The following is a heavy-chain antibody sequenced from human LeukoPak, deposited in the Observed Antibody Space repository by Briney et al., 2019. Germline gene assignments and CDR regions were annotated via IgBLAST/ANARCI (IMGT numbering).Heavy chain of an antibody. J-gene: IGHJ5*02. CDR2: IYHSGST. D-gene: IGHD3-10*01. V-gene: IGHV4-38-2*02. CDR1: GYSISSGYY. CDR3: ARAALSMVRGVIPNWFDP. Sequence: SETLSLTCTVSGYSISSGYYWGWIRQPPEKGLEWIGSIYHSGSTYYNPSLKSRVTISVDTSKNQFSLKLSSVTAADTAVYYCARAALSMVRGVIPNWFDPWGQGTLVTVSS.